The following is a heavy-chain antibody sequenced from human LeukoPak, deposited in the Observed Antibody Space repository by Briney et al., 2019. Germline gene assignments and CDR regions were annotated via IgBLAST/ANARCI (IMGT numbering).Heavy chain of an antibody. Sequence: ASVKVSCKASGYTLTGYYIHWVRQAPGQGLEWMGWINPNSGGTNYAQKFQGRVAMTRDTSISTAYMDLSRLRSDDTAVYYCARDLGSGIAVPGPSPKRFDPWGQGTLVTVSS. CDR2: INPNSGGT. J-gene: IGHJ5*02. V-gene: IGHV1-2*02. D-gene: IGHD6-19*01. CDR3: ARDLGSGIAVPGPSPKRFDP. CDR1: GYTLTGYY.